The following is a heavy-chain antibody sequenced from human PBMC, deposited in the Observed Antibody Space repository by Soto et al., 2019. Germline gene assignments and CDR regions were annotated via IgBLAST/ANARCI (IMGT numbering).Heavy chain of an antibody. Sequence: GGSLRLSCTPSGLTFKTYAMQWVRQAPSNGLEWVAVMSYNGNNKYYADSVKGRFTISRDNSKNTLYLQMNSLRAEDTAVYYCARDALGIPVTGNSWFDPWGQGILVTVSS. CDR2: MSYNGNNK. CDR3: ARDALGIPVTGNSWFDP. CDR1: GLTFKTYA. J-gene: IGHJ5*02. D-gene: IGHD6-19*01. V-gene: IGHV3-30-3*01.